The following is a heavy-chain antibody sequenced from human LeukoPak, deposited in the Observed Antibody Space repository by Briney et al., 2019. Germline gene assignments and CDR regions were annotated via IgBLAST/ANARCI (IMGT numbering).Heavy chain of an antibody. Sequence: GGSLRLSCAASGFTFSNYNMNWVRQAPGKGLEWVSYISSSSTNIYYTDSVKGRFTISRDNAKNSLYLQMNSLRAEDTAVYYCATYSSSNGREFQYWGQGTLVTVSS. V-gene: IGHV3-21*01. D-gene: IGHD2-2*01. CDR2: ISSSSTNI. CDR3: ATYSSSNGREFQY. J-gene: IGHJ1*01. CDR1: GFTFSNYN.